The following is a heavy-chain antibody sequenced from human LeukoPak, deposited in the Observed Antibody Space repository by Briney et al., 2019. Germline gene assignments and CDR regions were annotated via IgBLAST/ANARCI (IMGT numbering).Heavy chain of an antibody. J-gene: IGHJ4*02. V-gene: IGHV3-30-3*01. CDR2: VSYDGSNK. Sequence: HPAGSLRLSCAASGFTFSNYAMHWVRQAPGKGLESVAVVSYDGSNKYYADSVKGRFTISRDNSKNTLYLQMNSLRAEDAAIYYCAAIGDRRTGELYRIDYSGQGTLVTVSS. CDR3: AAIGDRRTGELYRIDY. CDR1: GFTFSNYA. D-gene: IGHD7-27*01.